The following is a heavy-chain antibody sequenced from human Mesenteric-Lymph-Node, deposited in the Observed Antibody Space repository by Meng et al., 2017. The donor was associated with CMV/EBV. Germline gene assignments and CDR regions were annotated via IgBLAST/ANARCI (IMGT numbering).Heavy chain of an antibody. Sequence: GESLKIYCEASGFTFSRYWMNWVRQAPGKGLQWVANIKQDGTERYYVDSVKGRFTISRDNAKNSLYLQMDSLRVEDTAVYYCVRQKCGGDCDMDVWGQGTTVTVSS. CDR2: IKQDGTER. J-gene: IGHJ6*02. CDR3: VRQKCGGDCDMDV. D-gene: IGHD2-21*01. V-gene: IGHV3-7*01. CDR1: GFTFSRYW.